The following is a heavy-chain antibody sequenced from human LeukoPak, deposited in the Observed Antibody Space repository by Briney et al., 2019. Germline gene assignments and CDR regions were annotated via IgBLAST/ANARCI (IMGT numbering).Heavy chain of an antibody. Sequence: ASVKVSCKASGYTFTGYYMHWVRQAPGQGLEWMGIINPSGGSTSYAQKFQGRVTMTRDMSTSTVYMELSSLRAEDTAVYYCARDRGNFSFDYWGQGTLVTVSS. D-gene: IGHD1-7*01. CDR3: ARDRGNFSFDY. J-gene: IGHJ4*02. CDR2: INPSGGST. CDR1: GYTFTGYY. V-gene: IGHV1-46*01.